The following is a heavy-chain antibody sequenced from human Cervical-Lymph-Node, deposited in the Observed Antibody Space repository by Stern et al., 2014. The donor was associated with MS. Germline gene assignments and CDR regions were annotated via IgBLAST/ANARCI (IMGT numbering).Heavy chain of an antibody. CDR2: IFLDDDK. CDR1: GFSVTTAGVG. D-gene: IGHD2-15*01. Sequence: QITLKESGPTLVKPTQTVTLTCTLSGFSVTTAGVGVGWIRQPPGKALEWLALIFLDDDKWYRPSLKNRLTITKDTSKNQVVLTMTNVDPVDTATYYCAHSRVKYCRGGTCYSSLFDYWGQGTLVTVSS. J-gene: IGHJ4*02. V-gene: IGHV2-5*02. CDR3: AHSRVKYCRGGTCYSSLFDY.